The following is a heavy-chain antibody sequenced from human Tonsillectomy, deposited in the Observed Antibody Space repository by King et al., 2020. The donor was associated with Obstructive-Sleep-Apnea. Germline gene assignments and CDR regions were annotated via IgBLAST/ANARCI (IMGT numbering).Heavy chain of an antibody. D-gene: IGHD5-18*01. J-gene: IGHJ4*02. Sequence: QLQESGPGLVKPSETLSLTCTVSGGSISSNSYWAWIRQPPGKGLEWIGHIYYSGSTYYNPSLKSRVTISVDTSKNQFSLELNSVTAADTAVYYCARADRDIAMGLFDYWVQGTLVTVSS. CDR3: ARADRDIAMGLFDY. CDR1: GGSISSNSY. V-gene: IGHV4-39*07. CDR2: IYYSGST.